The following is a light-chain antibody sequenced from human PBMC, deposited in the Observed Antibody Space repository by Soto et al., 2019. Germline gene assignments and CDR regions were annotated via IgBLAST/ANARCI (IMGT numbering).Light chain of an antibody. CDR2: EVT. V-gene: IGLV2-23*02. Sequence: QSVLTQPASVSGSPRQSITISWTGTNSEVGSYNLVSWFQQHPGKAPKLVIYEVTKRPSGVSDRFSGSKSGNTASLTISGLQAEDEADYYCFSYAGDSVYVFGTGTKVTVL. CDR1: NSEVGSYNL. CDR3: FSYAGDSVYV. J-gene: IGLJ1*01.